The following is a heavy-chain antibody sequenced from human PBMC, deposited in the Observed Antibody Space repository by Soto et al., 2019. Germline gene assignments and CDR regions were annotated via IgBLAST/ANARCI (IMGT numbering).Heavy chain of an antibody. V-gene: IGHV3-33*01. CDR2: IWYDGSNK. J-gene: IGHJ4*02. CDR3: ARRGAVAATPIPPLDY. D-gene: IGHD2-15*01. Sequence: PGGSLRLSCAASGFTFSSYGMHWVRQAPGKGLEWVAVIWYDGSNKYYADSVKGRFTISRDNSKNTLYLQMNSLRAEDTAVYYCARRGAVAATPIPPLDYWGQGTLVTVSS. CDR1: GFTFSSYG.